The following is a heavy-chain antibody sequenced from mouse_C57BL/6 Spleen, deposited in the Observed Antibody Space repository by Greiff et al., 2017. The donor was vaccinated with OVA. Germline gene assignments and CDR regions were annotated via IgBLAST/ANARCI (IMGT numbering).Heavy chain of an antibody. J-gene: IGHJ2*01. CDR3: ARLYGNYFDY. CDR2: IDPSDSYT. CDR1: GYTFTSYW. Sequence: QVQLKQPGAELVKPGASVKLSCKASGYTFTSYWMQWVKQRPGQGLEWIGEIDPSDSYTNYNQKFKGKATLTVDTSSSTAYMQLSSLTSEDSAVYYCARLYGNYFDYWGQGTTLTVSS. D-gene: IGHD2-1*01. V-gene: IGHV1-50*01.